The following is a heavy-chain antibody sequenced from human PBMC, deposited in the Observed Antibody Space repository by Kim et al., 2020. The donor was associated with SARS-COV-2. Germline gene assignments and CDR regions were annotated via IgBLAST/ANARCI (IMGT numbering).Heavy chain of an antibody. CDR1: GFTFSSYW. D-gene: IGHD3-22*01. CDR3: ARVTAELYGYYDSSGYYYSY. CDR2: INSDGSST. V-gene: IGHV3-74*01. J-gene: IGHJ4*02. Sequence: GGSLRLSCAASGFTFSSYWMHWVRQAPGKGLVWVSRINSDGSSTSYADSVKGRFTISRDNAKNTLYLQMNSLRAEDTAVYYCARVTAELYGYYDSSGYYYSYWGQGTLVTVSS.